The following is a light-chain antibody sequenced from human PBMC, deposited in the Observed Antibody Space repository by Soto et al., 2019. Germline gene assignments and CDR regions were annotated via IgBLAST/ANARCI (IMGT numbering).Light chain of an antibody. Sequence: IQLTQTASSLSASVRDRVTITCRASQGINNYVACNQQKPGKAPKLLIYGASTLQSGVPSRFSGSGSGTDFTLTISSLLPEDFATYYCHQLNNYPITFGQGTRLAIK. CDR2: GAS. CDR1: QGINNY. J-gene: IGKJ5*01. V-gene: IGKV1-9*01. CDR3: HQLNNYPIT.